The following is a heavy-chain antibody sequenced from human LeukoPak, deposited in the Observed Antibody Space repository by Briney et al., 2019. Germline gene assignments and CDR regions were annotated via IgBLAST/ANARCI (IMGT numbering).Heavy chain of an antibody. J-gene: IGHJ4*02. CDR3: AKSRAKVGATGEFDY. CDR1: GFTFSSYA. D-gene: IGHD1-26*01. V-gene: IGHV3-23*01. CDR2: ISGSGGSA. Sequence: GGSLRLSCAASGFTFSSYAMSWVRQAPGKGLEWVSAISGSGGSAYYADSVKGRFTISRDNSKNTLYLQMNSLRAEDTAVYYCAKSRAKVGATGEFDYWGQGTLVTVSS.